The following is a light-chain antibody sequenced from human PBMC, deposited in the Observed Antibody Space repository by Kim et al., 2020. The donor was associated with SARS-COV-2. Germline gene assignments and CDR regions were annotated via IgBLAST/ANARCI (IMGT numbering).Light chain of an antibody. J-gene: IGLJ2*01. Sequence: VSPGHTARITCSGDKLGDKYACWYQQRPGQSPVLVIYQDRERPSGIPERFSGSNSGNTATLTISGTQAMDEADYYCQAWDSSTVVFSGGTQLTVL. V-gene: IGLV3-1*01. CDR3: QAWDSSTVV. CDR1: KLGDKY. CDR2: QDR.